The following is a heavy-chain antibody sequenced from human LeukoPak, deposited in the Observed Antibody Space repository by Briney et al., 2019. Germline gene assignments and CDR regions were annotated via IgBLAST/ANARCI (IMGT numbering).Heavy chain of an antibody. CDR1: GFTFSSYA. V-gene: IGHV3-7*01. Sequence: PGGSLRLSCAASGFTFSSYAMSWVRQAPGKGLEWVANIKQDGSEKYYVDSVKGRFTISRDNAKNSVYLQMNILEAEDTAVYYCARDGDITLTGVIRGGDALDMWGRGTMVTVSS. CDR2: IKQDGSEK. J-gene: IGHJ3*02. D-gene: IGHD3-10*01. CDR3: ARDGDITLTGVIRGGDALDM.